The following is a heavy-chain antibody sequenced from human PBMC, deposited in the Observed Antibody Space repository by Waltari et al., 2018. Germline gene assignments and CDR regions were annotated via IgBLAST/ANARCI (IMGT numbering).Heavy chain of an antibody. D-gene: IGHD6-13*01. V-gene: IGHV1-69*13. CDR1: GGTFSSYA. Sequence: QVQLVQSGAEVKKPGSSVKVSCKASGGTFSSYAISWVRQAPGQGLEWMGGIIPIFGTANDEQKFQGRVTITADESTSTADMELSSRRSEDTAVYYCARVDSSSWYVIDYWGQGTLVTVSS. CDR2: IIPIFGTA. J-gene: IGHJ4*02. CDR3: ARVDSSSWYVIDY.